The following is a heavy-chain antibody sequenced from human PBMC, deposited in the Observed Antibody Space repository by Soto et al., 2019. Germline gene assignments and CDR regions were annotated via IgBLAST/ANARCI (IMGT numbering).Heavy chain of an antibody. J-gene: IGHJ3*02. Sequence: GESLKISCAASGFTFSSYGMHWVRQAPGKGLEWVAVISYDGSNKYYADSVKGRFTISRDNSKNTLYLQMNSLRAEDTAVYYCAKVSIILTAASAFDIWGQGTMVTVSS. V-gene: IGHV3-30*18. D-gene: IGHD2-2*01. CDR1: GFTFSSYG. CDR3: AKVSIILTAASAFDI. CDR2: ISYDGSNK.